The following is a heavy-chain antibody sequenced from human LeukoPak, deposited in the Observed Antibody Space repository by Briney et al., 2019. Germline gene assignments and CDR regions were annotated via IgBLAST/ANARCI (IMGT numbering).Heavy chain of an antibody. Sequence: GGSLRLSCAASGFTFSSYAISWVRQAPGKGLEWVSAISGSGDSTYYGDSVKGRFTISRDNSKNTLYLQMNSLRAEDTAVYYCAKTRPLDSSSWSHGDYWGQGTLVTVSS. CDR3: AKTRPLDSSSWSHGDY. CDR2: ISGSGDST. CDR1: GFTFSSYA. J-gene: IGHJ4*02. V-gene: IGHV3-23*01. D-gene: IGHD6-13*01.